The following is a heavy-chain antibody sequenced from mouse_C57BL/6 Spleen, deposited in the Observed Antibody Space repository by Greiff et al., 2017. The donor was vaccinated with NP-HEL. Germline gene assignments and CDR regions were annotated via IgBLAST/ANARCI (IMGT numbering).Heavy chain of an antibody. J-gene: IGHJ2*01. V-gene: IGHV1-80*01. CDR3: ARSGGSSYPYYFDY. CDR1: GYAFSSYW. Sequence: VQLQESGAELVKPGASVKISCKASGYAFSSYWMNWVKQRPGKGLEWIGQIYPGDGDTNYNGKFKGKATLTADKSSSTAYMQLSSLTSEDSAVYFCARSGGSSYPYYFDYWGQGTTLTVSS. CDR2: IYPGDGDT. D-gene: IGHD1-1*01.